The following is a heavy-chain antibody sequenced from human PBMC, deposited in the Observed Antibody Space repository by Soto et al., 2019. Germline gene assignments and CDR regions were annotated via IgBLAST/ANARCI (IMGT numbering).Heavy chain of an antibody. CDR3: ARDADLYCSGGSCYSGPTDDY. CDR1: GGTFSSYT. V-gene: IGHV1-69*04. Sequence: SVKVSCKASGGTFSSYTISWVRQAPGQGLEWMGRIIPILGIANYAQKFQGRVTITADKSTSTAYMELSSLRSEDTAVYYCARDADLYCSGGSCYSGPTDDYWGQGTLVTVSS. D-gene: IGHD2-15*01. CDR2: IIPILGIA. J-gene: IGHJ4*02.